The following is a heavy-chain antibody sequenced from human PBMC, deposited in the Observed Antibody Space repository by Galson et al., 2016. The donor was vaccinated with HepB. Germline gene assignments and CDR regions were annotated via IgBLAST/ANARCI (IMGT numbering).Heavy chain of an antibody. J-gene: IGHJ5*02. CDR3: ARLNSTGYSPYNWFDP. Sequence: QSGAEVKKPGESLRISCKGSGYRFTRNWISWVRQMPGKGLEWMGRIDPSDSYTNYSPSFQAHVTISADKSISTAYLHWSSLKASDTAIYYCARLNSTGYSPYNWFDPWGQGTLVTVSS. D-gene: IGHD1-26*01. V-gene: IGHV5-10-1*01. CDR1: GYRFTRNW. CDR2: IDPSDSYT.